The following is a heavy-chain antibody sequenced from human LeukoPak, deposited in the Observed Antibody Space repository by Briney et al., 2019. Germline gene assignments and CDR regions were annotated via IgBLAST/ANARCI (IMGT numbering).Heavy chain of an antibody. CDR3: ARRGDYVGGDSDY. Sequence: SETLSLTCTVSGGSISSSSYYWGWIRQPPGKGLEWIGSIYYSGSTYYNPSLKSRVTISVDTSKNQFSLKLSSVTAADTAVYYCARRGDYVGGDSDYWGQGTLVTVSS. J-gene: IGHJ4*02. D-gene: IGHD4-17*01. CDR1: GGSISSSSYY. V-gene: IGHV4-39*01. CDR2: IYYSGST.